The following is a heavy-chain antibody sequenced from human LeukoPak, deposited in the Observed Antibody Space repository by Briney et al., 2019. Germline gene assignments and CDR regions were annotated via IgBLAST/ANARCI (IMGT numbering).Heavy chain of an antibody. CDR2: IDYRGST. D-gene: IGHD5-18*01. Sequence: SETLSLTCTVSGGSISSYHWSWIRQPPGKGLEWIAYIDYRGSTTYNPSLKSRVTISVDTSRSQFSLKLSSVTAADTAVYYCARSRSGYSYDHAAFDIWGQGTMVTVSS. CDR1: GGSISSYH. V-gene: IGHV4-59*01. J-gene: IGHJ3*02. CDR3: ARSRSGYSYDHAAFDI.